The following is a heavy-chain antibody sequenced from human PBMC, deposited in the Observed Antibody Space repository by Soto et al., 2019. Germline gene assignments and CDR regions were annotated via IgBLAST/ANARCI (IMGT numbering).Heavy chain of an antibody. CDR2: IIPIVGTA. CDR3: ARAQHTVTTGWFDP. Sequence: QVQLVQSGAGVKKPGSSVKVSCTASGGTFSSYAISWVRQAPGQGLEWMGGIIPIVGTANYAHQFQGRVTITADESTSTAYMELSSLRSEDTAVYYCARAQHTVTTGWFDPWGQGTLVTVSS. D-gene: IGHD1-1*01. CDR1: GGTFSSYA. V-gene: IGHV1-69*12. J-gene: IGHJ5*02.